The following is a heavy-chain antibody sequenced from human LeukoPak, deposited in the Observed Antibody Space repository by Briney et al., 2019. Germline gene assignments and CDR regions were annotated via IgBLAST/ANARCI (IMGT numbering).Heavy chain of an antibody. Sequence: GGSLRLSCAASGFTFSSYAMSWVRQAPGKGLEWVSAISGSEDSTYYADSVKGRFTISRDNSKNTLYLQMNSLRAEDTAVYYCAKDLHSGYDSCFDYWGQGTLVTVSS. CDR2: ISGSEDST. CDR1: GFTFSSYA. V-gene: IGHV3-23*01. D-gene: IGHD5-12*01. J-gene: IGHJ4*02. CDR3: AKDLHSGYDSCFDY.